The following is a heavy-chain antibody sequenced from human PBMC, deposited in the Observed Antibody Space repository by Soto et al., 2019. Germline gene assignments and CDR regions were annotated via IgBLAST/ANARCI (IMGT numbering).Heavy chain of an antibody. CDR3: ARDGAIYGDYGGY. J-gene: IGHJ4*02. CDR2: ISAYNGDT. D-gene: IGHD4-17*01. V-gene: IGHV1-18*01. CDR1: GYSFIGYG. Sequence: QVQLVQSGAEVKKPGASVKVSCKASGYSFIGYGFSWVRQAPGQGLEYMGWISAYNGDTHYAQSLQGRVTMTTETSTSTAYMELRSLRPDDTAVYYCARDGAIYGDYGGYWGQGTLGTVSS.